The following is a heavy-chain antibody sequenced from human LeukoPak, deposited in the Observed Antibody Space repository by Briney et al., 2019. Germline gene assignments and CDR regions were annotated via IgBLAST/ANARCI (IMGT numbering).Heavy chain of an antibody. CDR3: ARVWELSFDH. CDR1: GFTVSSDH. J-gene: IGHJ4*02. CDR2: TYSDGGA. D-gene: IGHD1-26*01. V-gene: IGHV3-53*01. Sequence: PGGSLRLSCAASGFTVSSDHMSWVRQAPGKGLQWVSVTYSDGGAYYADSVKGRFTISRDNSKNTVYLQMNSLRAEDTAVYYCARVWELSFDHWGQGALVTVSS.